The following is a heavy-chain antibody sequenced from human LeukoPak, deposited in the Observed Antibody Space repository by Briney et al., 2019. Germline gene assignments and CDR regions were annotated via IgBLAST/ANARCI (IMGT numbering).Heavy chain of an antibody. CDR2: ISSRSSTI. Sequence: PGGSLRLSCGASGFXFSSYSMNWVRQAPGKGLEWVSYISSRSSTIYYADSVKGRFTISRDNAKNSLYLQMNSLRDEDTAVYYCARAGPFSGYDLSYYYYGMDVWGQGTTVTVSS. J-gene: IGHJ6*02. CDR1: GFXFSSYS. CDR3: ARAGPFSGYDLSYYYYGMDV. D-gene: IGHD5-12*01. V-gene: IGHV3-48*02.